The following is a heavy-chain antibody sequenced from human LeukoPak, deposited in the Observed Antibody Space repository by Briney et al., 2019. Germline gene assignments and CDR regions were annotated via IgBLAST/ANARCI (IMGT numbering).Heavy chain of an antibody. CDR3: AREFWSGYWDY. CDR1: GFTFSSYA. CDR2: ISYDGSNK. V-gene: IGHV3-30*04. D-gene: IGHD3-3*01. J-gene: IGHJ4*02. Sequence: GRSLRLSCAASGFTFSSYAMHWVRQAPGKGLEWVAVISYDGSNKYYADSVKGRFTTSRDNSKNTLYPQMNSLRAEDTAVYYCAREFWSGYWDYWGQGTLVTVSS.